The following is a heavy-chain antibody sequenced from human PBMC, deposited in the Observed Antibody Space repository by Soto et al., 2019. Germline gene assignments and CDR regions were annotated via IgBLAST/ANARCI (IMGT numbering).Heavy chain of an antibody. CDR3: STRAYDTNGYYRFDP. D-gene: IGHD3-22*01. Sequence: PSETLSLPFAVYGASFSCHSWTWKRQSPGKGLEWIGDINHSVRVNYSPSPKSRVTISLDTSKNQFSLTLSAGTAADTAMYYCSTRAYDTNGYYRFDPWGQGTLVTVSS. CDR2: INHSVRV. J-gene: IGHJ5*01. V-gene: IGHV4-34*01. CDR1: GASFSCHS.